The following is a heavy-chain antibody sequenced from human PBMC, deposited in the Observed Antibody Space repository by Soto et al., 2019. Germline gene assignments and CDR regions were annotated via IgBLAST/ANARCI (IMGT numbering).Heavy chain of an antibody. CDR2: IYYRGNT. D-gene: IGHD3-9*01. Sequence: LSLTCTVSGGSISSYYWNWIRQPPGKGLEWIGYIYYRGNTNYNPSLKSRVTISVDTSKNQFSLKLSSVTAADTAVYYCARQPGYYDILTGYSTYYFDYWGQGTPVTVSS. CDR3: ARQPGYYDILTGYSTYYFDY. J-gene: IGHJ4*02. CDR1: GGSISSYY. V-gene: IGHV4-59*08.